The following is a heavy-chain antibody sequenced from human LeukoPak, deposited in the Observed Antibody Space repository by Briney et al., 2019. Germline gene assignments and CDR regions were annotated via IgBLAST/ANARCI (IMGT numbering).Heavy chain of an antibody. J-gene: IGHJ4*02. Sequence: GGSLRLSCTASGFTHSSYAMHWLRQAPGKGLEYVSAISSNGGSTYYADSVKGRFTISRDNCKNTVYLQMNSLRAENTAVYYCVGNTVPTQLDYWVQGTLVTVSS. CDR1: GFTHSSYA. CDR2: ISSNGGST. CDR3: VGNTVPTQLDY. D-gene: IGHD5-12*01. V-gene: IGHV3-64D*06.